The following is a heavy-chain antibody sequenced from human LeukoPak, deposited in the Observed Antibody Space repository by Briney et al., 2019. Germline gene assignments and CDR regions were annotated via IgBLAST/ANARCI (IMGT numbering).Heavy chain of an antibody. Sequence: SETLSLTCTVSGGSISSSSYYWGWIRQPPGKGLEWIGSMYYSGSTYYNPSLKSRVTISVDTSKNQFSLKLSSVTAADTAVYYCARDRSPAFDIWGQGTVVTVSS. CDR3: ARDRSPAFDI. D-gene: IGHD3-16*02. J-gene: IGHJ3*02. CDR2: MYYSGST. CDR1: GGSISSSSYY. V-gene: IGHV4-39*07.